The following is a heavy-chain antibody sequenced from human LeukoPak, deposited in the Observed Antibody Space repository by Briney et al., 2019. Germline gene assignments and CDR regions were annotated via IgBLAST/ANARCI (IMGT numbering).Heavy chain of an antibody. Sequence: GGSLRLSCAASGFTFSSYAMSWVRQAPGKGLEWVSVLNSGGSTYYADSVKGRFTISRDNSKNTLFLQMNSLRAEDTAVYFCARDYYASGYFESWGQGTLVTVSS. J-gene: IGHJ4*02. V-gene: IGHV3-23*03. D-gene: IGHD3-10*01. CDR3: ARDYYASGYFES. CDR1: GFTFSSYA. CDR2: LNSGGST.